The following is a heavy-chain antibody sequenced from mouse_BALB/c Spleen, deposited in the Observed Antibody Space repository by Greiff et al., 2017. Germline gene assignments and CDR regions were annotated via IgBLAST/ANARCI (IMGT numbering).Heavy chain of an antibody. D-gene: IGHD2-10*02. Sequence: VQLKQSGAELVRPGSSVKISCKASGYAFSSYWMNWVKQRPGQGLEWIGWIDPENGDTEYAPKFQGKATMTADTSSNTAYLQLSSLTSEDTAVYYCNAKYGNLFAYWGQGTLVTVSA. CDR2: IDPENGDT. V-gene: IGHV14-4*02. CDR3: NAKYGNLFAY. J-gene: IGHJ3*01. CDR1: GYAFSSYW.